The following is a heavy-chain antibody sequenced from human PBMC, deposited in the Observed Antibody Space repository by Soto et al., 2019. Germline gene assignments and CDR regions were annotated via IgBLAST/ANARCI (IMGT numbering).Heavy chain of an antibody. CDR3: VRDVNWGFDS. J-gene: IGHJ5*01. CDR2: IRSGGSAT. Sequence: EVPLVESGGGLVHPGGSLKLSCAASGFNFDTEPMNWVRQAPGKGLEWVSNIRSGGSATSYADSVKGRFTISRDNGKNSPYLQMNSLRDEDTAVYFCVRDVNWGFDSWGQGTLVTVSS. CDR1: GFNFDTEP. D-gene: IGHD7-27*01. V-gene: IGHV3-48*02.